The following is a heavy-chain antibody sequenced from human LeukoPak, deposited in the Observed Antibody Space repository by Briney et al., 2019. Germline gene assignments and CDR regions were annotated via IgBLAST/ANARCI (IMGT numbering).Heavy chain of an antibody. V-gene: IGHV3-66*01. CDR2: IHSGGNT. D-gene: IGHD2-21*02. CDR3: ARERDGYCGGDCYYYYGMDV. Sequence: GGSLRLSCTASGFAVSSNYINWVRQAPGKGLEWVSVIHSGGNTYYAHSVKDRFTISRANSKNTVYLQMNSLRAEDTALYYCARERDGYCGGDCYYYYGMDVWGQGTTVTVSS. CDR1: GFAVSSNY. J-gene: IGHJ6*02.